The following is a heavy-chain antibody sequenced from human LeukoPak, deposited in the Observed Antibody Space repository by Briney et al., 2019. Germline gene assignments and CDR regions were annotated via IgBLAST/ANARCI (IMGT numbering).Heavy chain of an antibody. V-gene: IGHV3-7*01. D-gene: IGHD3-3*01. CDR3: ATCPTDKYDDDHADY. Sequence: GGSLRLSCAASGFTFSSYWMSWVRQAPGKGLEWVANIKQDGSEKYYVDSVKGRFTISRDNAKNLLYLQMNSLRAEDTAVYYCATCPTDKYDDDHADYRGQGSLVTVSS. CDR2: IKQDGSEK. J-gene: IGHJ4*02. CDR1: GFTFSSYW.